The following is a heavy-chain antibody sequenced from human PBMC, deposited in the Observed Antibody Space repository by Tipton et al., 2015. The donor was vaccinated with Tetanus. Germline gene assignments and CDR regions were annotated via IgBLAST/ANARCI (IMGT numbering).Heavy chain of an antibody. CDR3: ARANNEFPKKGPFDS. D-gene: IGHD1-1*01. CDR2: IFYGGTT. V-gene: IGHV4-59*01. CDR1: GDSITSFY. Sequence: TLSLTCTVSGDSITSFYWSWIRQPPGKGLEWIEYIFYGGTTNYNPSLKSRVTISLDTSKNQFSLQLSSVTAADTAVYYCARANNEFPKKGPFDSWGQGSLVIVSS. J-gene: IGHJ4*02.